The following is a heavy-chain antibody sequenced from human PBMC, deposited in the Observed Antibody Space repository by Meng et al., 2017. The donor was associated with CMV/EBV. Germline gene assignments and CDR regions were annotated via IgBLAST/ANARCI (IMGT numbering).Heavy chain of an antibody. J-gene: IGHJ6*02. CDR3: ARVDGRYCSSTSCYEYYGMDV. Sequence: AAVNVSCKASGYTFTGYYMHWVRQAPGQGLEWMGWINPNSGGTSYAQKFQGRVTMTRDTSISTAYMELSRLRSDEPAVYYCARVDGRYCSSTSCYEYYGMDVWGQGTTVTVSS. V-gene: IGHV1-2*02. CDR1: GYTFTGYY. D-gene: IGHD2-2*01. CDR2: INPNSGGT.